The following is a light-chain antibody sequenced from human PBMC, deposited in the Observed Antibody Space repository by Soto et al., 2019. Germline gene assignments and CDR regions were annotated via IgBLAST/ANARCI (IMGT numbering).Light chain of an antibody. CDR3: QQSLSPPLT. CDR2: GAS. CDR1: QSISNY. Sequence: DIQMTQSPSSLSASVGARVTIICRASQSISNYLYWYQQKPRKAPKLLIHGASSLQSGVPSRFRGSGSGTDFTLTISSQQPEDFVNYFCQQSLSPPLTFGGGTKVEIK. V-gene: IGKV1-39*01. J-gene: IGKJ4*02.